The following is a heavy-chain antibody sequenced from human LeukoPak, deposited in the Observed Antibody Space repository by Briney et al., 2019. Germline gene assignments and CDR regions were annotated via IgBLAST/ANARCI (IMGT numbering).Heavy chain of an antibody. CDR2: IYYSGST. Sequence: PSETLSLTCTVSGGSFSSGSYYWSWIRQPPGKGLEWIGYIYYSGSTNYNPSLKSRVTISVDTSKNQFSLKLSSVTAADTAVYYCARCFLGFDPWGQGTLVTVSS. D-gene: IGHD3-16*01. J-gene: IGHJ5*02. V-gene: IGHV4-61*01. CDR1: GGSFSSGSYY. CDR3: ARCFLGFDP.